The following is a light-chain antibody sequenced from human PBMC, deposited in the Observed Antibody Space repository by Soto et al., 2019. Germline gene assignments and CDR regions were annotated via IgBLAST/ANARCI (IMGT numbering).Light chain of an antibody. V-gene: IGKV3-15*01. CDR2: GAS. J-gene: IGKJ2*01. CDR3: QQYNKWPPFT. Sequence: EIVLTQSPATLPVSPGERVTLSCTASQSISTNLAWYQHKPGQAPRLLIYGASTRPTGIPARFSGSGSGTEFTLTISNLQSEDFAVYYCQQYNKWPPFTFGQGTKVDIK. CDR1: QSISTN.